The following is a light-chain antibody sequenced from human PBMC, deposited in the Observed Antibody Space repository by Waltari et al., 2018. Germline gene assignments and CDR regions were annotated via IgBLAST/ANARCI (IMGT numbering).Light chain of an antibody. CDR1: SNDVGTYTY. CDR2: EVY. CDR3: SSYTESGARV. J-gene: IGLJ2*01. Sequence: QSGLTQPASVSGSPGQSITISCTGTSNDVGTYTYVSWYQHHPDRAPLLLIYEVYKRPSGLSTRFSGSKSGNTASLTISGLLAEDEAVYYCSSYTESGARVFGGGTKVTV. V-gene: IGLV2-14*01.